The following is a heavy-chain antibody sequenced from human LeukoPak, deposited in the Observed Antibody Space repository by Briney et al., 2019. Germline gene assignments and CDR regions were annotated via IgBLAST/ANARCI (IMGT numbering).Heavy chain of an antibody. CDR3: ASSDIVVVPAETIEYCQLPYVWYV. D-gene: IGHD2-2*01. Sequence: ASVTLSCNVSAYTFTSYYMNWVRQAPGQGLEWMGIINPSGGSTSYAQKFQGRVTMTRDTSTSTVYMELSSLRSEDTAVFYCASSDIVVVPAETIEYCQLPYVWYVGGQGTTVTVSS. CDR2: INPSGGST. CDR1: AYTFTSYY. V-gene: IGHV1-46*01. J-gene: IGHJ6*02.